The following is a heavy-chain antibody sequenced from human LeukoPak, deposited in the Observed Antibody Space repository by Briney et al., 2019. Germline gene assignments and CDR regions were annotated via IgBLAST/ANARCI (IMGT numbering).Heavy chain of an antibody. Sequence: ASVKVSCKASGYTFTGYYMHWVRQAPGQGLEWMGWINPNSGGTNYAQKFQGRVTMTRDTSISTAYMELSRLSSDDTAVYYCARDDPAVTTPTYFDYWGQGTLVTVSS. V-gene: IGHV1-2*02. CDR3: ARDDPAVTTPTYFDY. D-gene: IGHD4-17*01. J-gene: IGHJ4*02. CDR2: INPNSGGT. CDR1: GYTFTGYY.